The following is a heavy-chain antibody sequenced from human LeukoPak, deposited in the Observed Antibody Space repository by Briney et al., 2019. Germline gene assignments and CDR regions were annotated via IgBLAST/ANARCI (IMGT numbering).Heavy chain of an antibody. CDR1: GGSISSSSYY. D-gene: IGHD1-1*01. CDR2: IYYGGST. Sequence: PSETLSLTCTISGGSISSSSYYWGWIRQPPGKGLEWIGSIYYGGSTYYNPSLKSRVTISVDTSKNQFSLKLSSVTAADTAVYYCARGTMGVDPWGQGTLVTVSS. V-gene: IGHV4-39*01. CDR3: ARGTMGVDP. J-gene: IGHJ5*02.